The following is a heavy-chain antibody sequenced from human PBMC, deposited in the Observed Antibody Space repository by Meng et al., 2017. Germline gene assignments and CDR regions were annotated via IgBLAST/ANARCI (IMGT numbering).Heavy chain of an antibody. CDR1: GGSISSSNW. J-gene: IGHJ4*02. CDR2: IYHSGST. Sequence: QVQLQGSGPGLVKPLGTLSIPCAVSGGSISSSNWWSWVRQPPGKGLEWIGEIYHSGSTNYNPSLKSRVTISVDKSKNQFSLKLSSVTAADTAVYYCARAGVGYYDSSGPYSYWGQGTLVTVSS. CDR3: ARAGVGYYDSSGPYSY. D-gene: IGHD3-22*01. V-gene: IGHV4-4*03.